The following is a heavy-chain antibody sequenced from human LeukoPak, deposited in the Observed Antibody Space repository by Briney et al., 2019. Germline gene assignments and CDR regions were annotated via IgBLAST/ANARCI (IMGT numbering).Heavy chain of an antibody. V-gene: IGHV4-34*01. J-gene: IGHJ4*02. CDR3: ARDRPGSYFDY. CDR1: GGSFSGYY. D-gene: IGHD1-26*01. CDR2: INHSGST. Sequence: SETLSLTCAVYGGSFSGYYWGWIRQPPGKGLEWIGEINHSGSTNYNPSLKSRVTISVDTSKNQFSLKLSSVTAADTAVYYCARDRPGSYFDYWGQGTLVTVSS.